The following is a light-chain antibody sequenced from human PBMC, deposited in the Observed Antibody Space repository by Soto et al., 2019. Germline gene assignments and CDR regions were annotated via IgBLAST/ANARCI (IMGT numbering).Light chain of an antibody. CDR2: EVS. CDR3: SSYTISSTWV. J-gene: IGLJ3*02. CDR1: SSDVGGYNY. Sequence: QSALTQPASVSGSPGQSITISCTGTSSDVGGYNYVSWYQQHPGKAPKLMIYEVSNRPSGVSNRFSGSKSGNTASLTISGLQAEDEADYYCSSYTISSTWVFGGGTKLTVL. V-gene: IGLV2-14*01.